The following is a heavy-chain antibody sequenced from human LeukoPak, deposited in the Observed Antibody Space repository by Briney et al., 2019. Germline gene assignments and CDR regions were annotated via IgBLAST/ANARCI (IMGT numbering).Heavy chain of an antibody. CDR2: INPHSGGT. V-gene: IGHV1-2*02. CDR1: GYMFTTYY. J-gene: IGHJ4*02. CDR3: ARAHLGGLYYYDSSGSLVDY. D-gene: IGHD3-22*01. Sequence: ASVKVSCKTSGYMFTTYYPHWVRQAPGQGLEWMGWINPHSGGTNYAQKFQGRVTMTRDTSISTAYMELSSLRSEDTAVYYCARAHLGGLYYYDSSGSLVDYWGQGTLVTVSS.